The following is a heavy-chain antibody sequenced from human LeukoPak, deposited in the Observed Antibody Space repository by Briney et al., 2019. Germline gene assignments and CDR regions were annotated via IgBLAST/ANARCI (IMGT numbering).Heavy chain of an antibody. CDR2: ISYDGSNK. D-gene: IGHD3-9*01. V-gene: IGHV3-30-3*01. Sequence: GGSLRLSCAASGFTFSSYAMHWVRQAPGKGLEWVAVISYDGSNKYYADSVKGRFTISRDNSKNTLYLQMNSLRAEDTAVYYCARESLTRPPGCFDYWGQGTLVTVSS. J-gene: IGHJ4*02. CDR1: GFTFSSYA. CDR3: ARESLTRPPGCFDY.